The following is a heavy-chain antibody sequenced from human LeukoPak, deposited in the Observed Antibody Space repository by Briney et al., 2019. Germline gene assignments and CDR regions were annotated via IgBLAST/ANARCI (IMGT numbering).Heavy chain of an antibody. CDR2: IIPIFGTA. J-gene: IGHJ5*02. CDR1: GGTFSSYA. V-gene: IGHV1-69*01. CDR3: ARGVRYSYGYSET. D-gene: IGHD5-18*01. Sequence: SVKASCKASGGTFSSYAISWVRQAPGQGLEWMGGIIPIFGTANYAQKFQGRVTITADESTSTAYMELSSLRSEDTAVYYCARGVRYSYGYSETWGQGTLVTVSS.